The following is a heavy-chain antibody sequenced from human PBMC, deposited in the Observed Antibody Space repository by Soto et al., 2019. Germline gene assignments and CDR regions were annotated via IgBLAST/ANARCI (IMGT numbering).Heavy chain of an antibody. D-gene: IGHD2-15*01. J-gene: IGHJ4*02. CDR1: GITFSSHA. CDR2: ISGGGDTT. Sequence: GGSLRLSCAASGITFSSHAMSWVRQAPGKGLEWVSVISGGGDTTLYADSVKGRFTISRDNSKNTLYLQMNSLRAEDTAIYYCAKDRSWRYCSGGSCYNDYWGQGTLVTVSS. V-gene: IGHV3-23*01. CDR3: AKDRSWRYCSGGSCYNDY.